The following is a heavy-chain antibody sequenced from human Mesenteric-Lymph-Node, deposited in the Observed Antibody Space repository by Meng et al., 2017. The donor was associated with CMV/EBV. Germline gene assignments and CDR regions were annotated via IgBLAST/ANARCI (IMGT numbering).Heavy chain of an antibody. CDR1: GGSFSGYY. Sequence: SETLSLTCAVYGGSFSGYYWSWIRQPPGTGLEWIGEINHSGSTNYNPSLKSRVTISVDTSKNQFSLKLSSVTAADTAVYYCARVPRYCTNGVCYYYYYGMDVWGQGTTVTVSS. J-gene: IGHJ6*02. CDR2: INHSGST. V-gene: IGHV4-34*01. D-gene: IGHD2-8*01. CDR3: ARVPRYCTNGVCYYYYYGMDV.